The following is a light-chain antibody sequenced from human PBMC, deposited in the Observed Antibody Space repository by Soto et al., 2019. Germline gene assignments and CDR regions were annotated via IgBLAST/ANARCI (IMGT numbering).Light chain of an antibody. Sequence: EIVLTQSPGTLSLSPGERATLSCRASQSVSSSYLAWYQQKPGQAPRLLIYGASSRATGIPDRLSGSGSGTDFTLTISRLEPEDFAVYYCQQYGSSFMWTFGQGTKVEIK. J-gene: IGKJ1*01. CDR1: QSVSSSY. CDR2: GAS. CDR3: QQYGSSFMWT. V-gene: IGKV3-20*01.